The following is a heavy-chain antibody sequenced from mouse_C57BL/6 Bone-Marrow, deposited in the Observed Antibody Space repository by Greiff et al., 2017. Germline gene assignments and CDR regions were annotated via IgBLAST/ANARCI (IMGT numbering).Heavy chain of an antibody. CDR1: GYSITSGYY. CDR3: ARKSVLRRGYAMDY. V-gene: IGHV3-6*01. J-gene: IGHJ4*01. CDR2: ISYDGSN. Sequence: EVQVVESGPGLVKPSQSLSLTCSVTGYSITSGYYWNWLRQFPGNKLEWMGYISYDGSNNYNPSLKNRISITRDTSKNQFFLKLNSVTTEDTATYYCARKSVLRRGYAMDYWGQGTSVTVSS. D-gene: IGHD2-12*01.